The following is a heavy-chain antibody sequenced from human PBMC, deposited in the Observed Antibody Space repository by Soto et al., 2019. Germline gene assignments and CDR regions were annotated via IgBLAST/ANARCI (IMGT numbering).Heavy chain of an antibody. J-gene: IGHJ4*02. V-gene: IGHV3-74*01. CDR2: INGNADNS. Sequence: PGGSLRRSCAASGCSFVSYWMHWVRQVPGEGLAWVSRINGNADNSDYADSVKGRFTISRDNAMNRLYLQMDSLRADDTGVYYCVRDFRGAVAGSEFDHWGQGTLVTVSS. CDR3: VRDFRGAVAGSEFDH. D-gene: IGHD6-19*01. CDR1: GCSFVSYW.